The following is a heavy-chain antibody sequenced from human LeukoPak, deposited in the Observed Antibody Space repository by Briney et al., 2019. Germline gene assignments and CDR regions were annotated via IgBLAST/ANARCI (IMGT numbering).Heavy chain of an antibody. CDR3: ARDVVVVPAAIHYGMDV. Sequence: PSETLSLTCAVYGGSFSDYFWGWIRQPPGKGLEWIGEINHSGRTYYNPSLKSRVTISVDTSKNQFSLDLSSVTAADTAVYYCARDVVVVPAAIHYGMDVWGQGTTVTVSS. CDR1: GGSFSDYF. J-gene: IGHJ6*02. CDR2: INHSGRT. D-gene: IGHD2-2*01. V-gene: IGHV4-34*01.